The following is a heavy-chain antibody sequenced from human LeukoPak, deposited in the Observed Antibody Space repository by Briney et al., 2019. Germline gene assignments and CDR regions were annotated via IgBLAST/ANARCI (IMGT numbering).Heavy chain of an antibody. V-gene: IGHV3-30*18. J-gene: IGHJ4*02. CDR3: AKEPSTAAGLFDY. Sequence: PGGSLRLSCAASGFTFSSYEMNWVRQAPGKGLEWVAVISFDGRNKYYADSMKGRFTISRDNSKNMLYLQVNSLRAEDTALYYCAKEPSTAAGLFDYWGQGTLVTVSS. CDR1: GFTFSSYE. D-gene: IGHD6-19*01. CDR2: ISFDGRNK.